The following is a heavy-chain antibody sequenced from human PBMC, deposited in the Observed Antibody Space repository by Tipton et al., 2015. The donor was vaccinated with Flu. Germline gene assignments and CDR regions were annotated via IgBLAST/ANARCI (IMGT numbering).Heavy chain of an antibody. CDR3: ARDLWNDRRAYYYYGVDV. J-gene: IGHJ6*02. CDR1: GDSISTTSYY. V-gene: IGHV4-39*07. CDR2: IYYSGTT. Sequence: LRLSCTVSGDSISTTSYYWGWVRRPPGKGLEWIGSIYYSGTTYYNPSLKSRVTISVDSSKNEFSLTLTSLTAAEPAVYYCARDLWNDRRAYYYYGVDVWGQGTTVTVSS. D-gene: IGHD1-1*01.